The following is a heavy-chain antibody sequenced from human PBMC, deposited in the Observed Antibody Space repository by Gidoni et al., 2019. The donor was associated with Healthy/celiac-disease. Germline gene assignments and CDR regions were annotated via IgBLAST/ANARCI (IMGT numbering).Heavy chain of an antibody. CDR3: ARVAPQRSTDDY. Sequence: QVQLQESGPGLVKPSQTLSLPCTVSGCSISSGGYYWSWIRQQPGKGLEWIGYIYYSGTTYYNPSLKSRVTIPVDTSKNQCSLKLSSVTAADTAVYYCARVAPQRSTDDYWGQGTLVTVSS. J-gene: IGHJ4*02. V-gene: IGHV4-31*03. CDR1: GCSISSGGYY. CDR2: IYYSGTT.